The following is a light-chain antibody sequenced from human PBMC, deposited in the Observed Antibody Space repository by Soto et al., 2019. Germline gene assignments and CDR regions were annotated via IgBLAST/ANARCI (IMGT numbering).Light chain of an antibody. V-gene: IGKV3-15*01. CDR3: QQYNNWLIT. CDR2: GAS. Sequence: EIVMTQSPATLSVSPGERATLSCRASQSVSSNLAWYQQKPGQAPRLLIYGASTRDTGSPDRFSGSGSGTEVTLTISSLQSEDFAVYYCQQYNNWLITFGQGTRLEI. CDR1: QSVSSN. J-gene: IGKJ5*01.